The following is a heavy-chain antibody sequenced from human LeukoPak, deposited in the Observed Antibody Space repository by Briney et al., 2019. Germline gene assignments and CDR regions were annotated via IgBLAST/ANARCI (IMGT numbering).Heavy chain of an antibody. D-gene: IGHD4-17*01. CDR1: GFTFSTSA. J-gene: IGHJ3*01. CDR3: AAELYGVYTDCCTFHL. Sequence: SVKVSCKTSGFTFSTSAVQWVRQARGQRLEWIGWIIVGSGATNYAQSLQGRITITRDMSTNTAYMELSSLGSEDSAVYYCAAELYGVYTDCCTFHLWGQGTMVTVSP. CDR2: IIVGSGAT. V-gene: IGHV1-58*01.